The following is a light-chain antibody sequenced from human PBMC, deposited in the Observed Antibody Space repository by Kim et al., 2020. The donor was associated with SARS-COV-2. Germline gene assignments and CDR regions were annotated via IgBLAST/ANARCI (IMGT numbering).Light chain of an antibody. V-gene: IGLV3-25*03. J-gene: IGLJ2*01. Sequence: SVSPGQTARITCSGDALPKQYAYWYQQKAGQAPLLLISKDSERPLGIPDRFSGSSSGTTVTLTISGVQAEDEADYFCQSADGSGTVFGGGTQLTVL. CDR2: KDS. CDR3: QSADGSGTV. CDR1: ALPKQY.